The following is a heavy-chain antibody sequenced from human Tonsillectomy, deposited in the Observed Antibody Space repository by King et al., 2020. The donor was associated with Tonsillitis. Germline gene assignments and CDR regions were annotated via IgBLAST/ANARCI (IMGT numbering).Heavy chain of an antibody. J-gene: IGHJ4*02. D-gene: IGHD3-10*01. CDR3: ARDGGEYYFEY. V-gene: IGHV3-30-3*01. Sequence: VQLVESGGGVVQPGRSLRLSCAASGFTFSNYAMHWVRQAPGKGLEWVAVISYDGSDKYYTDSVKGRLTISRDNSKNKLYLQMNSLRAEQTDLYYCARDGGEYYFEYWGQGTLVTVSS. CDR2: ISYDGSDK. CDR1: GFTFSNYA.